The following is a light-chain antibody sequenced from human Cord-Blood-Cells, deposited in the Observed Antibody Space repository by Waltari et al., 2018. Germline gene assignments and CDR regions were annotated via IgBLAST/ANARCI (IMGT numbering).Light chain of an antibody. CDR3: SSYTSSSTLV. Sequence: QSALTQPAPVAGSPGQPITSPGSGTSSDVGGYNFVSWYQQHPGKAPKLMIYDVSNRPSGVSNRFSGSKSGNTASLTISGLQAEDEADYYCSSYTSSSTLVFGTGTKVTVL. V-gene: IGLV2-14*01. CDR2: DVS. CDR1: SSDVGGYNF. J-gene: IGLJ1*01.